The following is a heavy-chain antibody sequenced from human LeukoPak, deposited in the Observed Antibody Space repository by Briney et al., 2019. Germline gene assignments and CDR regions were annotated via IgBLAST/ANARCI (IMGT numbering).Heavy chain of an antibody. CDR3: ARGIITMVRGVITNWFDP. D-gene: IGHD3-10*01. J-gene: IGHJ5*02. CDR2: ISAYNGNT. CDR1: GGTFSSCA. V-gene: IGHV1-18*01. Sequence: ASVKVSCKASGGTFSSCAISWVRQAPGQGLEWMGWISAYNGNTNYAQKLQGRVTMTTDTSTSTAYMELRSLRSDDTAVYYCARGIITMVRGVITNWFDPWGQGTLVTVSS.